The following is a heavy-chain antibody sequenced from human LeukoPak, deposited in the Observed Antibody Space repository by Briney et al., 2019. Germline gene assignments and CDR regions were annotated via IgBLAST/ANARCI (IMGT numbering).Heavy chain of an antibody. J-gene: IGHJ4*02. V-gene: IGHV3-20*04. CDR3: ARGYFDWLLDPFDY. D-gene: IGHD3-9*01. CDR2: INWNGGST. CDR1: GFTFDDYG. Sequence: RPGGSLRLSCAASGFTFDDYGMSWVRQAPGKGLEWVSGINWNGGSTGYADSVKGRFTISRDNAKNSLYLQMNSLRAEDTAVYYCARGYFDWLLDPFDYWGQGTLVTVSS.